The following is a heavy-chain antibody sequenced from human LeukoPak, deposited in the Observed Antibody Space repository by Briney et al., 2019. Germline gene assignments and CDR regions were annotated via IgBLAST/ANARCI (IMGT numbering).Heavy chain of an antibody. CDR3: ARETHGDYASY. CDR1: GGSLSSGDYY. Sequence: PSQTLSLTCTVSGGSLSSGDYYWSWIRQPPGTGLEWIGYIYYSGSTYYNPSLKSRVTISVDTSKNQFSLKLSSVTAADTAVYYCARETHGDYASYWGQGTLVTGSS. J-gene: IGHJ4*02. CDR2: IYYSGST. V-gene: IGHV4-30-4*01. D-gene: IGHD4-17*01.